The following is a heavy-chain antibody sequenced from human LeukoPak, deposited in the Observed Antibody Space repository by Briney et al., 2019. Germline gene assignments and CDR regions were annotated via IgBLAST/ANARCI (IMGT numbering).Heavy chain of an antibody. D-gene: IGHD3-3*01. Sequence: SVKVSCKASGGTFGSYAFSWVRQAPGQGLEWMGGIIPIFGTANYAQKFQGRVTITADESTSTAYMELSSLRSEDTAVYYCARDPLRGGSGYRAFDYWGQGTLVTVSS. CDR2: IIPIFGTA. CDR1: GGTFGSYA. V-gene: IGHV1-69*13. J-gene: IGHJ4*02. CDR3: ARDPLRGGSGYRAFDY.